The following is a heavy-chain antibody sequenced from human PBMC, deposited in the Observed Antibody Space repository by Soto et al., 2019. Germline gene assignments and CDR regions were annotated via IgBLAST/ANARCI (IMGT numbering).Heavy chain of an antibody. CDR3: ARDYYYGLDV. CDR1: GFVFDDYS. Sequence: HPGGSLRLSCAASGFVFDDYSMHWVRQAPGKGLEWVSLINWDGTTTYYADSVKGRFTVSRDNTKNTLYLQMNSLRAEDTAVYYCARDYYYGLDVRGQGTSVTVSS. CDR2: INWDGTTT. V-gene: IGHV3-43*01. J-gene: IGHJ6*02.